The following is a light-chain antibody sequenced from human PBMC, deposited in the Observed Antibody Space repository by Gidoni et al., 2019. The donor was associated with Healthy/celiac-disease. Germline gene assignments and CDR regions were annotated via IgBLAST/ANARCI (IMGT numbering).Light chain of an antibody. CDR2: AAS. J-gene: IGKJ2*01. Sequence: DIQMTQSPSSLSASVGDRVTITCRASQSISSYLNWYQQKPGKAPKLLIYAASSLQSGVPSRFSGSGSGTVFTLTISSLQPEDFATYYCQQSYSTPPTFXQXTKLEIK. V-gene: IGKV1-39*01. CDR1: QSISSY. CDR3: QQSYSTPPT.